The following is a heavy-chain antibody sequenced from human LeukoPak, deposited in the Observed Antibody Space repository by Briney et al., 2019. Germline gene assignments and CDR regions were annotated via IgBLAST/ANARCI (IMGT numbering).Heavy chain of an antibody. Sequence: GGSLRLSCAASGFTFSSYWMHWVRQAPGKGLVWVSRINSDGSSTSYADSVKGRFTISRDNAKNSLYLQMNSLRAEDTAVYYCARNFWSGYTFDYWGQGTLVAVSS. CDR1: GFTFSSYW. V-gene: IGHV3-74*01. D-gene: IGHD3-3*01. CDR2: INSDGSST. J-gene: IGHJ4*02. CDR3: ARNFWSGYTFDY.